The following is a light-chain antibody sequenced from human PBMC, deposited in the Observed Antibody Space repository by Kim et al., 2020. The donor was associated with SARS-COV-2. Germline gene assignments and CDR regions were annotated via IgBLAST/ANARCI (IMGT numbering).Light chain of an antibody. CDR3: CAYAGSSTWV. V-gene: IGLV2-23*02. Sequence: GQSITISGTGTSSDVGSYNLVSWYQQHPGKAPNLMIYEVRKRPSGVSNSFSGSKSGNTAALTISGLQAEDEADYYCCAYAGSSTWVFGGGTQLTVL. CDR2: EVR. CDR1: SSDVGSYNL. J-gene: IGLJ3*02.